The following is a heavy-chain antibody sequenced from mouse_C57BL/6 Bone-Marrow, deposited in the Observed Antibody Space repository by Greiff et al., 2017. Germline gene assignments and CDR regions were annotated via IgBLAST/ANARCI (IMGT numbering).Heavy chain of an antibody. CDR1: GFSFNTYA. CDR2: IRSKSNNYAT. V-gene: IGHV10-1*01. Sequence: EVQGVESGGGLVQPKGSLKLSCAASGFSFNTYAMNWVRQAPGKGLEWVARIRSKSNNYATYYADSVKDRFTISRDDSESMLYLQMNNLKTEDTAMYYCVRHASSGYEAMDYWGQGTSVTVSS. CDR3: VRHASSGYEAMDY. D-gene: IGHD3-2*02. J-gene: IGHJ4*01.